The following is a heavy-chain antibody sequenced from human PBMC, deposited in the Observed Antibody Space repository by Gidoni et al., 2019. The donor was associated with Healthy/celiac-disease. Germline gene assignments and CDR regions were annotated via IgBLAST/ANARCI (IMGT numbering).Heavy chain of an antibody. D-gene: IGHD6-13*01. CDR1: GFTFSSYA. V-gene: IGHV3-30-3*01. Sequence: QVQLVESGGGVVQPGRSLRLSCAASGFTFSSYAMHWVRQAPGKGLEWVAVRSYDGSNKYYADSVKGRFTISRDNSKNTLYLQMNSLRAEDTAVYYCARGNQQLGPYNWFDPWGQGTLVTVSS. CDR3: ARGNQQLGPYNWFDP. J-gene: IGHJ5*02. CDR2: RSYDGSNK.